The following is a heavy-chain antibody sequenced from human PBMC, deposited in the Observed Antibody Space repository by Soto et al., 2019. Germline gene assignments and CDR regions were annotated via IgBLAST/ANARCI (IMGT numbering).Heavy chain of an antibody. Sequence: SETLSLTCTVSGGSISSYYWSWIRQPAGKGLEWIGRIYTSGSTNYNPSLKSRVTMSVDTSKNRFSLKLSSVTAADTAVYYCARVLYYDSSGYYYDAFDIWGQGTMVTVS. J-gene: IGHJ3*02. CDR2: IYTSGST. CDR1: GGSISSYY. D-gene: IGHD3-22*01. CDR3: ARVLYYDSSGYYYDAFDI. V-gene: IGHV4-4*07.